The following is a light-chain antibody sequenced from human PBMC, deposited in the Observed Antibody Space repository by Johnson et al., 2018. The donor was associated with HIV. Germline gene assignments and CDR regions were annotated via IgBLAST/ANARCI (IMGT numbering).Light chain of an antibody. J-gene: IGLJ1*01. V-gene: IGLV1-51*01. CDR1: SSNIGNNY. Sequence: QSVFTQPPSVSAAPGQKVTISCSGSSSNIGNNYVSWYQQLPGTAPKLLIYDNNKRPSGIPDRFSGSKSGTSATLGITGLQTGDEADYYCGKWDSSLSAFYVFGTGTKVTVL. CDR2: DNN. CDR3: GKWDSSLSAFYV.